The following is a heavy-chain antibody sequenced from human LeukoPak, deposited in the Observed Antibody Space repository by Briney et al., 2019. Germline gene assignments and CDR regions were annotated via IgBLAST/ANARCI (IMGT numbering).Heavy chain of an antibody. J-gene: IGHJ6*03. CDR3: AADPSHGYYYYYMDV. Sequence: ASVKVSCKASGFTFTSSAVQWVRQARGQRLEWIGWIVVGSGNTNYAQKFQERVTITRDMSTSTAYMELSSLRSEDTAVYYCAADPSHGYYYYYMDVWGKGTTVTVSS. CDR2: IVVGSGNT. V-gene: IGHV1-58*01. CDR1: GFTFTSSA.